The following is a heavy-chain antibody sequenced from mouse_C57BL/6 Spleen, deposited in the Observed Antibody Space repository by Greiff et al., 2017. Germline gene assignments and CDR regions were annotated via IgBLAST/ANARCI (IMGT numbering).Heavy chain of an antibody. CDR3: ARKGYGNYEVYFDV. J-gene: IGHJ1*03. Sequence: VQLQQSGPELVKPGASVKISCKASGYSFTGYYMNWVKQSPEKSLEWIGEINPSTGGTTYNQKFKAKATLTVDKSSSTAYMQLKSLTSEDSAVYYCARKGYGNYEVYFDVWGTGTTVTVSS. CDR2: INPSTGGT. CDR1: GYSFTGYY. D-gene: IGHD2-1*01. V-gene: IGHV1-42*01.